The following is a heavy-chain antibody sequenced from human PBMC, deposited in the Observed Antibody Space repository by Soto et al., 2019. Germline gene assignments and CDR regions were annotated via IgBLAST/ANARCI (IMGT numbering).Heavy chain of an antibody. J-gene: IGHJ4*02. CDR1: GYTFINHG. CDR2: INPSGGST. D-gene: IGHD3-10*01. V-gene: IGHV1-46*01. CDR3: ARDISGPQDY. Sequence: ASVKVSCKTSGYTFINHGISWVRQAPGQGLEWMGIINPSGGSTTYAQKFQGRVTMTRDTSTTTVYMELSSLRSEDTAVYYCARDISGPQDYWCQGTLVTVSS.